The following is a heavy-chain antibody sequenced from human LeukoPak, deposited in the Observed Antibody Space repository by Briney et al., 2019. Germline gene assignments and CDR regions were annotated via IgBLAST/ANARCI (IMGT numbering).Heavy chain of an antibody. CDR2: IYYSGST. CDR1: GGSISSYY. CDR3: AGDYGDFEGGFDP. Sequence: PSETPSLTCTVSGGSISSYYWSWIRQPPGKGLEWIGYIYYSGSTNYNPSLKSRVTISVDTSKNQFSLRLSSVTTADTAVYYCAGDYGDFEGGFDPWGQGTLVTVSS. J-gene: IGHJ5*02. D-gene: IGHD4-17*01. V-gene: IGHV4-59*01.